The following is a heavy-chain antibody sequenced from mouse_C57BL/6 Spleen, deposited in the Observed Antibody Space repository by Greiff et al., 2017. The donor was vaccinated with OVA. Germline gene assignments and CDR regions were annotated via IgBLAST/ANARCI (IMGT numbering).Heavy chain of an antibody. CDR2: IDPSDSYT. J-gene: IGHJ4*01. V-gene: IGHV1-69*01. CDR3: ATYGSGDYYAMDY. CDR1: GYTFTSYW. Sequence: QVQLKQPGAELVMPGASVKLSCKASGYTFTSYWMHWVKQRPGQGLEWIGEIDPSDSYTNYNQKFKGKSTLTVDKSSSTAYMQLSSLTSEDSAVYYCATYGSGDYYAMDYWGQGTSVTVSS. D-gene: IGHD1-1*01.